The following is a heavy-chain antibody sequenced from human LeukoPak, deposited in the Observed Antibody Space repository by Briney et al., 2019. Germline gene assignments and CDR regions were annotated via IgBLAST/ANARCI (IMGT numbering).Heavy chain of an antibody. D-gene: IGHD2-15*01. Sequence: GASVKVSCKASGYTFTDYYIHWVRQAPGQGLEWMGWINPNSGGTNYAQKFQGRVTMTRDTSIRTAYMELSRLRSDDTAVYYCARGGYCSGGSCYSRPTPHNYYYYYMDVWGKGTTVTVSS. V-gene: IGHV1-2*02. CDR2: INPNSGGT. J-gene: IGHJ6*03. CDR1: GYTFTDYY. CDR3: ARGGYCSGGSCYSRPTPHNYYYYYMDV.